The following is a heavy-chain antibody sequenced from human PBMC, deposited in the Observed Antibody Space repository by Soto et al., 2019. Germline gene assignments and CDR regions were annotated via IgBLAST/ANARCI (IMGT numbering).Heavy chain of an antibody. Sequence: PSQTLSLTCAISGDSVSGNSAAWNWIRQSPSRGLEWLGRTYYRSKWYNDYTVSVKSRITVTPDTSKNQFSLQLNSVTPEDTAVYYCARARYCSSKAYCTNVVCCPYYFDYWGQGTLVTVSS. J-gene: IGHJ4*02. D-gene: IGHD2-8*01. CDR3: ARARYCSSKAYCTNVVCCPYYFDY. V-gene: IGHV6-1*01. CDR1: GDSVSGNSAA. CDR2: TYYRSKWYN.